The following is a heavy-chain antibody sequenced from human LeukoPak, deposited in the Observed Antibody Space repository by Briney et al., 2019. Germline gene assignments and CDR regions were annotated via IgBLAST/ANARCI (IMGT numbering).Heavy chain of an antibody. D-gene: IGHD3-22*01. Sequence: GGSLRRSCAASGFTFSSYSMNWVRQAPGKGLEWVSSISSSSSYIYYADSVKGRFTISRDNAKNSLYLQMNSLRAEDTAVYYCARDYYDSSGYPTHFDYWGQGTLVTVSS. J-gene: IGHJ4*02. V-gene: IGHV3-21*01. CDR3: ARDYYDSSGYPTHFDY. CDR2: ISSSSSYI. CDR1: GFTFSSYS.